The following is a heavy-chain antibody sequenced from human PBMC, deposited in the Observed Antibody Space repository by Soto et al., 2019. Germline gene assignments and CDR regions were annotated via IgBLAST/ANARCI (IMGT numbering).Heavy chain of an antibody. V-gene: IGHV4-4*02. Sequence: SETLSLTCAVSGGSISSSNWWRWVRQPPGKGLEWIGEIYHSGSTNYNPSLKSRVIISVDKSKNQSSLKLSFVTAADTAVYYCTNREVSVAGKGKDWFDPWGQGTLVTVSS. CDR1: GGSISSSNW. D-gene: IGHD6-19*01. CDR3: TNREVSVAGKGKDWFDP. J-gene: IGHJ5*02. CDR2: IYHSGST.